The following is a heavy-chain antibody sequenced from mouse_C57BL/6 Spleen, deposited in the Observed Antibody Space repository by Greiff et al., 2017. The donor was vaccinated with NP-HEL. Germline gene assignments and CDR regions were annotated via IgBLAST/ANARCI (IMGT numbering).Heavy chain of an antibody. CDR3: ARHEENYYGWYFDV. CDR1: GYTFTEYT. D-gene: IGHD1-1*01. J-gene: IGHJ1*03. V-gene: IGHV1-62-2*01. CDR2: FYPGSGSI. Sequence: QVQLQQSGAELVKPGASVKLSCKASGYTFTEYTIHWVKQRPGQGLEWIGWFYPGSGSIKYNEKFKDKATLTADKSSSTAYMELSSVTSEDSAVYFCARHEENYYGWYFDVWGTGTTVTVSS.